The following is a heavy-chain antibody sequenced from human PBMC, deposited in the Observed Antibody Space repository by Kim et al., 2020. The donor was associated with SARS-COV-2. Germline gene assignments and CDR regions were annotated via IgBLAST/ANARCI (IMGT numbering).Heavy chain of an antibody. CDR3: AREASSYYDSSGYYYVGVFDY. Sequence: GGSLRLSCAASGFTFSSYSMNWVRQAPGKGLEWVSYISSSSSTIYYADSVKGRFTISRDNAKNSLYLQMNSLRDEDTAVYYCAREASSYYDSSGYYYVGVFDYWGQGTLVTGSS. D-gene: IGHD3-22*01. J-gene: IGHJ4*02. CDR1: GFTFSSYS. V-gene: IGHV3-48*02. CDR2: ISSSSSTI.